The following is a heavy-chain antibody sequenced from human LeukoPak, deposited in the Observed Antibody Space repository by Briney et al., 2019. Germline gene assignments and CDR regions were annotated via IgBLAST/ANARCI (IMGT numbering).Heavy chain of an antibody. J-gene: IGHJ4*02. V-gene: IGHV4-34*01. Sequence: SETLSLTCAVYGGSFSGYYWSWIRQPPGKGLEWIGEINHSGSTNYNPSLKNRVTISVDTSKNQFSLKLSSVTAADTAVYYCAREMLRPRYYYDSRGHEFDYWGQGTLVTVSS. D-gene: IGHD3-22*01. CDR2: INHSGST. CDR1: GGSFSGYY. CDR3: AREMLRPRYYYDSRGHEFDY.